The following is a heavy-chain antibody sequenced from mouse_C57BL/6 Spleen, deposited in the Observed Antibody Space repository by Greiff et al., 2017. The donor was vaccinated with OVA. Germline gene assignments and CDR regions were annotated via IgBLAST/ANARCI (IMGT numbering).Heavy chain of an antibody. CDR2: IYPGDGDT. CDR1: GYAFSSYW. J-gene: IGHJ1*03. D-gene: IGHD2-5*01. Sequence: QVQLQQSGAELVKPGASVKISCKASGYAFSSYWMNWVKQRPGKGLEWIGQIYPGDGDTNYNGKFKGKATLTADKSSSTAYMQLSSLTSEDSAVYFCARSESNYWYCDVWGTGTTVTVSS. CDR3: ARSESNYWYCDV. V-gene: IGHV1-80*01.